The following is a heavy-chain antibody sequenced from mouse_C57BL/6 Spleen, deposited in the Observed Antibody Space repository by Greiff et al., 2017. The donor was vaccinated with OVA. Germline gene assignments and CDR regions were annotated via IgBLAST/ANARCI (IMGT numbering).Heavy chain of an antibody. J-gene: IGHJ4*01. CDR3: ARDDYDGAMDY. D-gene: IGHD2-4*01. CDR2: IDPSDSET. CDR1: GYTFTSYW. V-gene: IGHV1-52*01. Sequence: QVQLQQPGAELVRPWSSVKLSCKASGYTFTSYWMHWVKQRPIQGLEWIGNIDPSDSETHYNQKFKDKATLTVDKSSSTAYMQLSSLTSEDSAVYYCARDDYDGAMDYWGQGTSVTVSS.